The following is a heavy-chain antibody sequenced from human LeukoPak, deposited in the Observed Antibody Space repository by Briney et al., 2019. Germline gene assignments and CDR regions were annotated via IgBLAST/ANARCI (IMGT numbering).Heavy chain of an antibody. CDR3: ARGFRGDNFDY. J-gene: IGHJ4*02. Sequence: SETLSLTCAVYGGSFSGYYWSWIRQPPGKGLEWIGEINHSGSTNYNPSLKSRVTISVDTSKNQFSLKLSSVAAADTAVYFCARGFRGDNFDYWGQGTLVTVSS. CDR2: INHSGST. D-gene: IGHD7-27*01. CDR1: GGSFSGYY. V-gene: IGHV4-34*01.